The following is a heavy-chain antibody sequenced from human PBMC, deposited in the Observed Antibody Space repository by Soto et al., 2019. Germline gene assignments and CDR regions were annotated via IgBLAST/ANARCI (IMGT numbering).Heavy chain of an antibody. CDR3: AGGTVATILAPPPDYYYYYYMDV. CDR1: GGTFSSYP. Sequence: QVQLVQSGAEVKKPGSSVKVSCKASGGTFSSYPISWVRQAPGQGVEWMGRIIPILGIANYAQKFQGRVTITTDKSTSTAYMELSSLRSEDTAVYYCAGGTVATILAPPPDYYYYYYMDVWGKGTTVTVSS. V-gene: IGHV1-69*02. D-gene: IGHD5-12*01. CDR2: IIPILGIA. J-gene: IGHJ6*03.